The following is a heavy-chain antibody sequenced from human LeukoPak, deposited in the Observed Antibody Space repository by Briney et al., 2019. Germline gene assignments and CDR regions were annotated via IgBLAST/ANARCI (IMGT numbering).Heavy chain of an antibody. CDR1: GGSISSGGYY. Sequence: SETLSLTCTVSGGSISSGGYYWSWIRQPPGKGLEWIGYIYYSGSTYYNPSLKSRVTISVDTSKNQFSLKLSSVTAADTAVYYCARGHTFLEDYYYYMDVWGKGTTVTVSS. CDR3: ARGHTFLEDYYYYMDV. D-gene: IGHD3-3*01. CDR2: IYYSGST. J-gene: IGHJ6*03. V-gene: IGHV4-31*03.